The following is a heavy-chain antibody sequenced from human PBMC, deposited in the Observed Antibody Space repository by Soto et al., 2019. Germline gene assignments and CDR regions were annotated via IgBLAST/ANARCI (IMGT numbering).Heavy chain of an antibody. CDR1: GFTFSSYG. CDR2: IWYDGSNK. D-gene: IGHD6-13*01. Sequence: GGSLRLSCAASGFTFSSYGMHWVRQAPGKGLEWVAVIWYDGSNKYYADSVKGRFTISRDNSENTLYLQMNSLRAEDTAVYYCARDRRGVIAAAGTSFHYYYYYGMDVWGQGTTVTVSS. V-gene: IGHV3-33*01. J-gene: IGHJ6*02. CDR3: ARDRRGVIAAAGTSFHYYYYYGMDV.